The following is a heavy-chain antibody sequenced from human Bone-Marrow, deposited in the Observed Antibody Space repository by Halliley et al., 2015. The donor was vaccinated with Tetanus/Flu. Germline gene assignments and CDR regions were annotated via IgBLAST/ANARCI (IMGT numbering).Heavy chain of an antibody. CDR2: IHHSGTT. V-gene: IGHV4-59*12. CDR1: GGSISSYY. CDR3: ARDQSTATESRWFDP. J-gene: IGHJ5*02. D-gene: IGHD2-8*02. Sequence: LRLSCTVSGGSISSYYWTWIRQPPGKGLEWIGYIHHSGTTQYNPSLKSRVTISVDTSKKQFSLRLRSVTAADTAVYYCARDQSTATESRWFDPWGHGTLVTVSS.